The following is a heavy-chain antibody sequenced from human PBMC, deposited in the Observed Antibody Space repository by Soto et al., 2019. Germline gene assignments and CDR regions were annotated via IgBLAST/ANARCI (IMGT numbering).Heavy chain of an antibody. V-gene: IGHV3-30-3*01. CDR2: ISYDGSNK. CDR1: GFTFSSYA. Sequence: GGSLRLSCAASGFTFSSYAMHWVRQTPGKGLEWVAVISYDGSNKYFADSVKGRFTISRDNSKNTLYLQMNSLRAEDTAVYYCARDRLWSAVAGTRFDYWGQGTLVTVSS. D-gene: IGHD6-19*01. J-gene: IGHJ4*02. CDR3: ARDRLWSAVAGTRFDY.